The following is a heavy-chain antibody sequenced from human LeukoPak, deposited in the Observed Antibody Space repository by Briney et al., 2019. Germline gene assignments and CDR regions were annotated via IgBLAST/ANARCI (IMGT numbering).Heavy chain of an antibody. CDR3: ARDGGSYYFDY. Sequence: GSLRLSSAASGFAVSSNYMSWVRPAPGKGLGWVSVIYSGGSTYYADSVKGRFTISRDNSKNTLYLQMNSLRAEDTAVYYCARDGGSYYFDYWGQGTLVTVSS. D-gene: IGHD1-26*01. J-gene: IGHJ4*02. V-gene: IGHV3-53*01. CDR2: IYSGGST. CDR1: GFAVSSNY.